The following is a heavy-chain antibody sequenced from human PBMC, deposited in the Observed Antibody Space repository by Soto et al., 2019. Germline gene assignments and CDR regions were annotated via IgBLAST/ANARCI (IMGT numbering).Heavy chain of an antibody. J-gene: IGHJ4*02. Sequence: SETLSLTCTVSGGSISSGDYYWSWIRQPPGKGLEWIGYIYYSGSTYYNPSLKSRVTISVDTSKNQFSLKLSSVTAADTAVYYCARARGARYFDYWDQGTLVTVSS. D-gene: IGHD2-15*01. V-gene: IGHV4-30-4*01. CDR3: ARARGARYFDY. CDR1: GGSISSGDYY. CDR2: IYYSGST.